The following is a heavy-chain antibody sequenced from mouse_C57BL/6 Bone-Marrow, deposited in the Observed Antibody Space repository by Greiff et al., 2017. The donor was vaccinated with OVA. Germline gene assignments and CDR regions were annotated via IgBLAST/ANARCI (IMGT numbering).Heavy chain of an antibody. CDR1: GYAFSSSW. CDR2: IYPGDGDT. CDR3: ARLDYGSSHWYFDV. Sequence: VKLQESGPELVKPGASVKISCKASGYAFSSSWMNWVKQRPGKGLEWIGRIYPGDGDTNYNGKFKGKATLTADKSSSTAYMQLSSLTSEDSAVYFCARLDYGSSHWYFDVWGTGTTVTVSS. V-gene: IGHV1-82*01. J-gene: IGHJ1*03. D-gene: IGHD1-1*01.